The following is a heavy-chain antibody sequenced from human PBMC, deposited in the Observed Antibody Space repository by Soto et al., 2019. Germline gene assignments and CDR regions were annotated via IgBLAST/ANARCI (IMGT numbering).Heavy chain of an antibody. CDR3: AGGPPNWGFDF. J-gene: IGHJ4*02. D-gene: IGHD7-27*01. Sequence: QVQLVQSGAEVKKPGASVKVSCKASGYTFTSNDINWGRQATGQGFEWMGGMSPKRGDTGYAQKFQGRVTMTRDTSISTAYMELSSLRSEDTAVYYCAGGPPNWGFDFWGQGTLVTVPS. CDR2: MSPKRGDT. V-gene: IGHV1-8*01. CDR1: GYTFTSND.